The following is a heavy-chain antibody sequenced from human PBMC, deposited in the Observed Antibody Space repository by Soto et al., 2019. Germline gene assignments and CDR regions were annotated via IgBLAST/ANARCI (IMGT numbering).Heavy chain of an antibody. Sequence: EVQLVESGGGLVQPGGSLRLSCAASGFTVSSNYMSWVRQAPGKGLEWVSVIYSGGSTNYADSVKGRFTISRDNSKTTLYRQMNSLRAEDTAVYYCAREGVVAASDWGQGTRVTISS. CDR3: AREGVVAASD. CDR1: GFTVSSNY. CDR2: IYSGGST. V-gene: IGHV3-66*01. D-gene: IGHD2-15*01. J-gene: IGHJ4*02.